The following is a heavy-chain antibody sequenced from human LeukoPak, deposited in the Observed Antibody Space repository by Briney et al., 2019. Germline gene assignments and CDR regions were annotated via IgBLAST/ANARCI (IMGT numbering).Heavy chain of an antibody. V-gene: IGHV4-59*01. Sequence: SETLSLTCTVSGGSMSDYYWIWIRQPPGKGLEWIGYIYYSGTTSYNPSLKSRVTISVDTSKNQFSLKVNSVTAADAAVYYCARGQFYHDSTGYSDWGQGTLVTVSS. J-gene: IGHJ4*02. CDR3: ARGQFYHDSTGYSD. D-gene: IGHD3-22*01. CDR2: IYYSGTT. CDR1: GGSMSDYY.